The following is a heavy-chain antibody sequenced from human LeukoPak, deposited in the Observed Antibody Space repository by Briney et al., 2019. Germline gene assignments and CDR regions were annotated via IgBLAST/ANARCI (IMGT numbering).Heavy chain of an antibody. V-gene: IGHV3-23*01. D-gene: IGHD3-22*01. CDR3: ARLLYYSDSSPFYY. CDR2: ISGSGGST. Sequence: GGSLRLSCAASGFTFSSYAMSWVRQTPGKGLEWVSAISGSGGSTYYADSVKGRFTISRDNSKNTLYLQMNSLRAEDTAVYYCARLLYYSDSSPFYYWGQGTLVTVSS. CDR1: GFTFSSYA. J-gene: IGHJ4*02.